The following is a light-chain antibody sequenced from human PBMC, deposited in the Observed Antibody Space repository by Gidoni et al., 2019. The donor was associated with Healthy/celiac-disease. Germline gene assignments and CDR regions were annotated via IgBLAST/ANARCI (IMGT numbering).Light chain of an antibody. CDR1: SSDVGGDTY. CDR2: EVS. J-gene: IGLJ1*01. V-gene: IGLV2-14*01. Sequence: QSALTQPASVSGSPGQSITISCTGTSSDVGGDTYVSWYQQHPGKAPKHMIYEVSNRPSGVPDRFSGSKSGNTASLTISGLQAEDEADYYCSSYTSSSTLDVFGTGTKVTVL. CDR3: SSYTSSSTLDV.